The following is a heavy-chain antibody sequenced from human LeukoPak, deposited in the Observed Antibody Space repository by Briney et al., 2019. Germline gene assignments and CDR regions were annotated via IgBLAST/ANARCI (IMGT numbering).Heavy chain of an antibody. CDR3: ARVGRYFDWPDAFDI. CDR1: GYTFTGYY. D-gene: IGHD3-9*01. CDR2: INPNSGGT. Sequence: ASVKVSCKASGYTFTGYYMHWVRQAPGQGLEWMGWINPNSGGTNYAQKFQGRVTMTRDTSISTAYMELSRLRSDDTAVYYCARVGRYFDWPDAFDIWGQGTMVTVSS. V-gene: IGHV1-2*02. J-gene: IGHJ3*02.